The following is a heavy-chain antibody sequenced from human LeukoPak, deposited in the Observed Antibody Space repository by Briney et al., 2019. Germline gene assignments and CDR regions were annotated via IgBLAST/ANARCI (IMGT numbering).Heavy chain of an antibody. CDR2: ISWNSGSI. V-gene: IGHV3-9*01. CDR1: GFTFDDYA. D-gene: IGHD6-13*01. Sequence: GRSLRLSCAASGFTFDDYAMPWVRQAPGKGLEWVSGISWNSGSIGYADSVKGRFTISRDNAKNSLYLQMNSLRAEDTALYYCAKGTGIAAAGTDWYFDYWGQGTLVTVSS. CDR3: AKGTGIAAAGTDWYFDY. J-gene: IGHJ4*02.